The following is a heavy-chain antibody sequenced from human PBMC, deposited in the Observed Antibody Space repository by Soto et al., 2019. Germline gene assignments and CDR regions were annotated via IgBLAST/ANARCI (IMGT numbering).Heavy chain of an antibody. J-gene: IGHJ5*02. Sequence: QVQLQESGPGLVKPSQTLSLTCTVSGGSISSGGYYWSWIRQHPGKGLEWIGYIYYSGSTDYNPSLKSRVTISVDTSKNQFSLKLSSVTAADTAVYYCARDYGDSLYNWFDPWGQGTLVTVSS. V-gene: IGHV4-31*03. D-gene: IGHD4-17*01. CDR2: IYYSGST. CDR1: GGSISSGGYY. CDR3: ARDYGDSLYNWFDP.